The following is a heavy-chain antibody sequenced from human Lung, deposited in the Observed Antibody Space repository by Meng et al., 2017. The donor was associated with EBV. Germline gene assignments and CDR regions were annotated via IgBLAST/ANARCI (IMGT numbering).Heavy chain of an antibody. J-gene: IGHJ4*02. Sequence: GQADEVGPGLVNASGTLPLTCPVSGGSISRSDWWSWVRQPPGKGLEWIGETSHSGSTNYSPSLKSRVTISVDKSKNQFSLKLSSVTAADTAVYYCARDGGDDYGDYGRTSYFDYWGQGTLVTVSS. CDR1: GGSISRSDW. D-gene: IGHD4-17*01. CDR3: ARDGGDDYGDYGRTSYFDY. V-gene: IGHV4-4*02. CDR2: TSHSGST.